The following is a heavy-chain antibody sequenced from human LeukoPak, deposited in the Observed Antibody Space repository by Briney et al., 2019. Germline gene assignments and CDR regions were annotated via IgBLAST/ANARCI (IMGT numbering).Heavy chain of an antibody. J-gene: IGHJ4*02. Sequence: GGSLRLSCAASGFTFSSYGMHWVRQAPGKGLEWVAVISYDGSNKYYADSVKGRFTISRDNSKNTLYLQMNSLRAEDTAVYYCARSAPLITMIVRFDYWGQGTLVTVSS. CDR2: ISYDGSNK. V-gene: IGHV3-30*19. D-gene: IGHD3-22*01. CDR3: ARSAPLITMIVRFDY. CDR1: GFTFSSYG.